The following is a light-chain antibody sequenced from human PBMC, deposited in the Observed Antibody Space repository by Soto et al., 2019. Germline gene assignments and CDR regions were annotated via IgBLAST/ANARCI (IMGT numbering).Light chain of an antibody. CDR1: QSVSSSY. V-gene: IGKV3-20*01. CDR3: QQYGSSPRT. J-gene: IGKJ1*01. Sequence: EIVLTQSPGTLSLSPGERATLSCRASQSVSSSYLAWYQQKPGQAPRLLIYGASSRATGIPDRFSGSGSGTAFTFTISRLEPEDFAVYYCQQYGSSPRTFGQGTKVEIK. CDR2: GAS.